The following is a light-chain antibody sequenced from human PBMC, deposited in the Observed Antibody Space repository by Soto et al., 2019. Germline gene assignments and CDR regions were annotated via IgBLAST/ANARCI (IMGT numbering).Light chain of an antibody. CDR1: SSDVGGYNY. CDR2: QVT. V-gene: IGLV2-14*01. J-gene: IGLJ3*02. CDR3: SSYTSSSTRV. Sequence: QSVLTQPASVSGSPGQSITISCTGTSSDVGGYNYVSWYQQTPAKAPKLMIYQVTNRPSGVSNRFSGSKSGNTASLTISGLQAEDEADYYCSSYTSSSTRVFGGGTKLTVL.